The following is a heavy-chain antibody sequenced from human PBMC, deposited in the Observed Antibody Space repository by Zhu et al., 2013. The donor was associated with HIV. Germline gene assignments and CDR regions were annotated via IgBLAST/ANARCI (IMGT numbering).Heavy chain of an antibody. CDR2: INAGNGNT. V-gene: IGHV1-3*01. D-gene: IGHD1-26*01. CDR1: GYTFISYA. J-gene: IGHJ3*02. CDR3: ARAQEGGTTRGLDSFDI. Sequence: QVQLVQSGAEVKKPGASVKVSCKASGYTFISYAVHWVRQAPGQRLEWMGWINAGNGNTKYSQKFQGRVTITRDTSASTAYMELSSLRSEDTAVYYCARAQEGGTTRGLDSFDIWGQGQWSPSLQ.